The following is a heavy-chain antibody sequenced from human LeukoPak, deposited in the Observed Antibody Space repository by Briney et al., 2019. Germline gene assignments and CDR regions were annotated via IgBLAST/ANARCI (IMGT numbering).Heavy chain of an antibody. D-gene: IGHD3-22*01. CDR1: GFPFSSYW. CDR2: IYSGGST. J-gene: IGHJ4*02. CDR3: ARDQGGYLGY. V-gene: IGHV3-53*01. Sequence: GGSLRLSCVASGFPFSSYWMTWVRQAPGKGLEWDSVIYSGGSTYYADSVKGRFTISRDNSKNTLYLQMNSLRAEDTAVYYCARDQGGYLGYWGQGTLVTVSS.